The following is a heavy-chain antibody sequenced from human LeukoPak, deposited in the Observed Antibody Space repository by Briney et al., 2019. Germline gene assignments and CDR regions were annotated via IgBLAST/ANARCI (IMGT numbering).Heavy chain of an antibody. V-gene: IGHV1-69*13. CDR2: IIPIFGTA. CDR3: ARDPAQVLSDYGTDV. CDR1: GGTFSSYA. D-gene: IGHD2-15*01. Sequence: SVKVSCKASGGTFSSYAISWVRRAPGQGLEWMGGIIPIFGTANYAQKFQGRVTITADESTSTAYMELSSLRSEDTAVYYCARDPAQVLSDYGTDVWGQGTTVTVSS. J-gene: IGHJ6*02.